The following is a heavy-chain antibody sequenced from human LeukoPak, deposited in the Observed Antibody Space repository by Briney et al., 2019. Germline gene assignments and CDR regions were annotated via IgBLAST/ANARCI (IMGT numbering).Heavy chain of an antibody. D-gene: IGHD6-6*01. CDR2: ISSSSSYI. CDR3: ARGAIAARGDAFDI. CDR1: GLTFSSYS. V-gene: IGHV3-21*01. Sequence: GGSLRLSCAASGLTFSSYSMNWVRQAPGKGLEWVSSISSSSSYIYYADSVKGRFTISRDNAKNSLYLQMNSLRAEDTAVYYCARGAIAARGDAFDIWGQGTMVTVSS. J-gene: IGHJ3*02.